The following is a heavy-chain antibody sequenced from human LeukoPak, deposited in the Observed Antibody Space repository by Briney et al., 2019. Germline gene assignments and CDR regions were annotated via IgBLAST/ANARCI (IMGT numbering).Heavy chain of an antibody. J-gene: IGHJ5*02. CDR1: GGSISSGGYS. D-gene: IGHD1-26*01. CDR2: IYHSGST. V-gene: IGHV4-30-2*01. CDR3: ARGGSYFEGKHWFDP. Sequence: SQTLSLTCAVSGGSISSGGYSWSWIRQPPGKGLEWIGYIYHSGSTYYNPSLKSRVTISVDRSKNQFSLKLSSVTAADTAVYYCARGGSYFEGKHWFDPWGQGTLVTVSS.